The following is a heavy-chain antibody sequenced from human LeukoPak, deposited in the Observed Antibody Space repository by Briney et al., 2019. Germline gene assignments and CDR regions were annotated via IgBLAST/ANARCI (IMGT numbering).Heavy chain of an antibody. D-gene: IGHD3-22*01. CDR3: VRGPARDSSGYYFEYFQH. J-gene: IGHJ1*01. V-gene: IGHV1-69*05. CDR2: IIPIFGTA. Sequence: ASVKVSCKASGGTFSSYAISWVRQAPGQGLEWMGRIIPIFGTANYAQKFQGRVTITTDESTSTAYVELSSLRSEDTAVYYCVRGPARDSSGYYFEYFQHWGQGTLVTVSS. CDR1: GGTFSSYA.